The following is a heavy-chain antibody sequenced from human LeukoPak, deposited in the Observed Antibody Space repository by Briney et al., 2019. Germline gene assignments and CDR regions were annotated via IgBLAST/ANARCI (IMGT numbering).Heavy chain of an antibody. CDR2: ISYDGSNK. Sequence: PGGSLRLSCAASGFTLSSYGMHWVRQAPGKGLEWVAVISYDGSNKYYADSVKGRFTISRDNSKNTLYLQMNSLRAEDTAVYYCAKDLRYYDSSGYYYWGQGTLVTVSS. V-gene: IGHV3-30*18. D-gene: IGHD3-22*01. J-gene: IGHJ4*02. CDR1: GFTLSSYG. CDR3: AKDLRYYDSSGYYY.